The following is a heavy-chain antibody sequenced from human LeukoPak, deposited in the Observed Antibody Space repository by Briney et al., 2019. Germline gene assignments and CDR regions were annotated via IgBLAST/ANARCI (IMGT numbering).Heavy chain of an antibody. D-gene: IGHD1-1*01. J-gene: IGHJ4*02. CDR3: VKDVNWSTY. V-gene: IGHV3-23*01. Sequence: GGSLRLSSAPSGFTFSSYAMILVRQAPGKGLEWVSVISGNGDTTYYADSVKGRFTISRDNSRNTVYLQMNSLRGDDTAVYYCVKDVNWSTYWGQGTLVTVSS. CDR2: ISGNGDTT. CDR1: GFTFSSYA.